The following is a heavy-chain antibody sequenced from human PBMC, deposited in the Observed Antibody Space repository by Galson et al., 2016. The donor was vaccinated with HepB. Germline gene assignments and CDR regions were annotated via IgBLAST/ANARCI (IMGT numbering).Heavy chain of an antibody. CDR1: GFTFRSYD. Sequence: SLRLSCAASGFTFRSYDMSWVRQAPGKGLEWVSCISSSSVYIWYADSVRGRFTNSRDNAKNSLYLQMDRLTAEDTAVYYCARADGFNTPFFDSWGQGTLVTVSS. CDR3: ARADGFNTPFFDS. CDR2: ISSSSVYI. D-gene: IGHD5-24*01. V-gene: IGHV3-21*01. J-gene: IGHJ4*02.